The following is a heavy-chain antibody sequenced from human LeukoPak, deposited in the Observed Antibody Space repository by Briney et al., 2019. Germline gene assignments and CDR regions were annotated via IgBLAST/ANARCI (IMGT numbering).Heavy chain of an antibody. CDR1: GFTFSYDG. V-gene: IGHV3-23*01. CDR3: AKDMDPVPTVIYYYYYMDV. D-gene: IGHD4-17*01. Sequence: GGTLRLSCAGSGFTFSYDGLSWVRQAPGKGLEWVSSITGSGAATYYADSTKGRFTISRDNSKNTLYLQMNSLRAEDTAVYYCAKDMDPVPTVIYYYYYMDVWGKRTTVTVSS. J-gene: IGHJ6*03. CDR2: ITGSGAAT.